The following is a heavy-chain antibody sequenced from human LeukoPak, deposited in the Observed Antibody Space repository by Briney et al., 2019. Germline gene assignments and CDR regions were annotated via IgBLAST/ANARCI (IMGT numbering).Heavy chain of an antibody. J-gene: IGHJ3*02. CDR2: ISSSSSYI. V-gene: IGHV3-21*01. Sequence: GGSLRLSCAASGFTFSSYSMNWVRQAPGKGLEWVSSISSSSSYIYYADSVKGRFTISRDNAKNSLYLQMNSLRAEDTAVYYCARDRMITFGGVIANDAFDIWGQGTMVTVSS. D-gene: IGHD3-16*02. CDR1: GFTFSSYS. CDR3: ARDRMITFGGVIANDAFDI.